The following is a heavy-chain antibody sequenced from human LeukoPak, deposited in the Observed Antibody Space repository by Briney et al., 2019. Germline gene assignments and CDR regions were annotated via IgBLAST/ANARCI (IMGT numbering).Heavy chain of an antibody. J-gene: IGHJ4*02. Sequence: SVKVSCKASGGTFSSYAISWVRQAPGQGLEWMGGIIPIFGTANYAQKFQGRVTITADESTSTAYMELSSLRSEDTAVYYCARMGQLWSVFDYWGQGTLVTVSS. CDR3: ARMGQLWSVFDY. CDR1: GGTFSSYA. V-gene: IGHV1-69*13. D-gene: IGHD5-18*01. CDR2: IIPIFGTA.